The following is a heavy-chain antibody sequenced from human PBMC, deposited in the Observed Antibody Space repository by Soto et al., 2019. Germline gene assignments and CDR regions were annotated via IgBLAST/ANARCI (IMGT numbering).Heavy chain of an antibody. CDR1: GFTFSSYW. Sequence: EVQLVESGGGLVQPGGSLRVSCAASGFTFSSYWMHWVRQAPGKGLVWVSRINSDGSSTSYADSVKGRFTISRDNAKNTLSLQMNSLRAEDTAIYYCARRCALAGLHYWGQGTLVTVSS. D-gene: IGHD6-19*01. CDR3: ARRCALAGLHY. V-gene: IGHV3-74*01. J-gene: IGHJ4*02. CDR2: INSDGSST.